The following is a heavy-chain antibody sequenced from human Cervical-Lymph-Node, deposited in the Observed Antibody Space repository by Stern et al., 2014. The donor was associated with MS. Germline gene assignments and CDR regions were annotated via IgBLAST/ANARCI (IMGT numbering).Heavy chain of an antibody. V-gene: IGHV4-31*03. CDR1: GVSVDSGDYY. Sequence: QVQLQESGPGLVKPSQTLSLTCNVSGVSVDSGDYYWNWIRQRPGEGLEWIGYIYYGAYAYYNPSLKSRVAISVDTSKNQVSLNVKSATAADTAVYFCARWRPTTVTTRYYYGVDVWGQGTTVIVSS. D-gene: IGHD4-17*01. CDR2: IYYGAYA. J-gene: IGHJ6*02. CDR3: ARWRPTTVTTRYYYGVDV.